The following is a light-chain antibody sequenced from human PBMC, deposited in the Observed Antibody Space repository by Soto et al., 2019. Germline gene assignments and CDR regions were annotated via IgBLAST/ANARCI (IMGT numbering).Light chain of an antibody. CDR1: QSVGTY. CDR3: QQRTNWPPLT. Sequence: EIVLTQSPATLSLSPGERATLSCRASQSVGTYLAWYQQKPGQAPRLLIYDASNRATGIPARFSGSGSGTDFTLTISGLEPEDFVVYYCQQRTNWPPLTFGGGTKVEIK. V-gene: IGKV3-11*01. J-gene: IGKJ4*01. CDR2: DAS.